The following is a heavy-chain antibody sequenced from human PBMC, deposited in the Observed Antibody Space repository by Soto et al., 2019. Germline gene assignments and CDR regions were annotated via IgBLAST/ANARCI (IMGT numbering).Heavy chain of an antibody. CDR2: ISYDGSNK. V-gene: IGHV3-30*18. CDR3: AKEKELELPDPYYYYGMEV. J-gene: IGHJ6*02. D-gene: IGHD1-7*01. CDR1: GFTYSSYG. Sequence: PGGSLRLSCAASGFTYSSYGMHWVCQAPGKGLEWVAVISYDGSNKYYADSVKGRFTISRDNSKNTLYLQMNSLRAEDTAVYYCAKEKELELPDPYYYYGMEVWGQGTTVTVSS.